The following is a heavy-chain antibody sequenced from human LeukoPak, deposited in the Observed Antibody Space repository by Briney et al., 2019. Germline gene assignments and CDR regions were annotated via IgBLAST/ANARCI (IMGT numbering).Heavy chain of an antibody. D-gene: IGHD3-22*01. CDR2: ISGSGGST. V-gene: IGHV3-23*01. CDR1: GFTFSSYA. CDR3: AKDQGRPNYCDSSGYYIPFDY. J-gene: IGHJ4*02. Sequence: GGSLRLSCAASGFTFSSYAMSWVRQAPGKGLEWVSAISGSGGSTYYADSVKGRFTISRDNSKNTLYLQMNSLRAEDTAVYYCAKDQGRPNYCDSSGYYIPFDYWGQGTLVTVSS.